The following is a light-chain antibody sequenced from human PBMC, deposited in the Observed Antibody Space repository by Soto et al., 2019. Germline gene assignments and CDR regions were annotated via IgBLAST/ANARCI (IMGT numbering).Light chain of an antibody. CDR3: CSYAGWV. J-gene: IGLJ3*02. CDR1: SSDVGSYNL. Sequence: QAVVTQPASVSGSPGQSITISCTGTSSDVGSYNLVSWYQQHPGKAPKLMIYEGSKRPSGVSNRFSGSKSGNTASLTISGLQAEDEADYYCCSYAGWVFGGGTKVTVL. CDR2: EGS. V-gene: IGLV2-23*01.